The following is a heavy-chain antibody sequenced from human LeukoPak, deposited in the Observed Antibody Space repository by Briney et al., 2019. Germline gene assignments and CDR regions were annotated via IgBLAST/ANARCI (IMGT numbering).Heavy chain of an antibody. CDR3: ARDGSGGSSAALDY. Sequence: SETLSLTCTVSGVSISSYYWSWIRQPPGKGLEWIGYIYYSGSTNYNPSLKSRVTISVDTSKNQFSLKLSSVTAADTAVYYCARDGSGGSSAALDYWGQGTLVTVPS. D-gene: IGHD6-6*01. CDR1: GVSISSYY. J-gene: IGHJ4*02. V-gene: IGHV4-59*01. CDR2: IYYSGST.